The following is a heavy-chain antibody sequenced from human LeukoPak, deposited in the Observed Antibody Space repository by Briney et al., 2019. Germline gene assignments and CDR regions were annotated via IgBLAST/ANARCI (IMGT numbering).Heavy chain of an antibody. CDR3: AKSPLAYCGGDCPPYYYYGMDV. J-gene: IGHJ6*02. Sequence: GRSLRLSCAASGFTFSSYGMHWVRQAPGKGLEWVAVISYDGSNKYYADSVKGRFTISRDNSKNTLYLQMNCLRAEDTAVYYCAKSPLAYCGGDCPPYYYYGMDVWSQGTTVTVSS. V-gene: IGHV3-30*18. CDR2: ISYDGSNK. D-gene: IGHD2-21*02. CDR1: GFTFSSYG.